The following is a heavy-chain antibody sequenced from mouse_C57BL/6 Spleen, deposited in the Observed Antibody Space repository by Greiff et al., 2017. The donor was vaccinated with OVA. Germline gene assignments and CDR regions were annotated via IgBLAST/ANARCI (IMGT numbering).Heavy chain of an antibody. CDR3: ARATDGWFAY. D-gene: IGHD1-1*01. V-gene: IGHV1-80*01. CDR1: GYAFSSYW. CDR2: IYPGDGDT. J-gene: IGHJ3*01. Sequence: VKLMESGAELVKPGASVKISCKASGYAFSSYWMNWVKQRPGKGLEWIGQIYPGDGDTNYNGKFKGKATLTADKSSSTAYMQLSSLTSEDSAVYFCARATDGWFAYWGQGTLVTVSA.